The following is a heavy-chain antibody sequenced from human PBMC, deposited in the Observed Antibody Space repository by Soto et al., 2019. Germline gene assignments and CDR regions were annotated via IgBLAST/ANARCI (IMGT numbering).Heavy chain of an antibody. CDR1: GGSISSYY. J-gene: IGHJ5*02. V-gene: IGHV4-59*08. CDR3: ARLRSEKYCSSTSCAQMVRFDP. Sequence: PSETLSLTCTVSGGSISSYYWSWIRQPPGKGLEWIGYIYYSGSTNYNPSLKSRVTTSVDTSKNQLSLKLRSVTAADTAVYYCARLRSEKYCSSTSCAQMVRFDPWGQGTLVTVSS. CDR2: IYYSGST. D-gene: IGHD2-2*01.